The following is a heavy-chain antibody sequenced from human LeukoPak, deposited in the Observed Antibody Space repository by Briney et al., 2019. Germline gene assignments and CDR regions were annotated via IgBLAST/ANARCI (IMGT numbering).Heavy chain of an antibody. CDR2: ICHSGST. CDR3: ARGGRYYDILTGYYPYYFDY. Sequence: SETLSLTCAVSGGSISSGGYSWSWIRQPPGKGLEWIGYICHSGSTYYNPSLKSRVTISVDRSKNQFSLKLSSVTAADTAVYYCARGGRYYDILTGYYPYYFDYWGQGTLVTVSS. D-gene: IGHD3-9*01. V-gene: IGHV4-30-2*01. CDR1: GGSISSGGYS. J-gene: IGHJ4*02.